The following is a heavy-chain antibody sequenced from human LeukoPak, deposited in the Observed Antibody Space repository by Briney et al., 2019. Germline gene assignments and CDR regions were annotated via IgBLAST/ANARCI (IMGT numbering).Heavy chain of an antibody. Sequence: GGSLRLSCAVSGFTFSDFYMNWIRQAPGKGLEWLAYISPSGSYTTYADSVKGRFVISRDNTKTSVSLHMNTLTADDTAVYFCASDQVSGVFDYWGQGARVTVSS. V-gene: IGHV3-11*05. CDR1: GFTFSDFY. J-gene: IGHJ4*02. D-gene: IGHD5/OR15-5a*01. CDR2: ISPSGSYT. CDR3: ASDQVSGVFDY.